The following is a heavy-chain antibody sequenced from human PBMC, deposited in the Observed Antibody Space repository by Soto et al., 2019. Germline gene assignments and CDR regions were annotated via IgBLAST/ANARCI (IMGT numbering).Heavy chain of an antibody. D-gene: IGHD6-19*01. CDR2: ISAYNGNT. CDR3: ARDIAVAGINWFEP. CDR1: GYTFTSYG. J-gene: IGHJ5*02. V-gene: IGHV1-18*01. Sequence: ASVKVSCKASGYTFTSYGISWVRQAPGQGLEWMGWISAYNGNTNYAQKLQGRVTMTTDTSTSTAYMELRSLRSDDTAVYYCARDIAVAGINWFEPWGQGTLVTVSS.